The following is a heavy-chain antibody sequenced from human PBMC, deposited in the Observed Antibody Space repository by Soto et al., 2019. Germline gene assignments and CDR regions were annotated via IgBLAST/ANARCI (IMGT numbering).Heavy chain of an antibody. CDR1: GGSFSGYY. V-gene: IGHV4-34*01. CDR3: ARELGYCYCYYGMDV. Sequence: SETLSLTCAVYGGSFSGYYWSWIRQPPGKGLEWIGEINHRGSTNYNPSLKSRVTISVDTSKNQFSLKLSSVTAADTAVYYCARELGYCYCYYGMDVWGQGTTVTVSS. CDR2: INHRGST. J-gene: IGHJ6*02. D-gene: IGHD2-8*02.